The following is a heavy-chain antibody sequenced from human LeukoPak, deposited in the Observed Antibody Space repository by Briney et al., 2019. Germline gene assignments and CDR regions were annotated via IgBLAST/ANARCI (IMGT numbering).Heavy chain of an antibody. V-gene: IGHV3-7*01. J-gene: IGHJ4*02. Sequence: PGGSLEFSCEASGLIFTNYLLSWFGQAQGKGRGGVAGINHDGSEKYYVDSVRGRFTISRDNTMNSLYLQMSSLRAEDTAVYYCATDRGWRTSGYYLYYFEYWGQGTLVTYSS. CDR3: ATDRGWRTSGYYLYYFEY. CDR2: INHDGSEK. CDR1: GLIFTNYL. D-gene: IGHD3-3*01.